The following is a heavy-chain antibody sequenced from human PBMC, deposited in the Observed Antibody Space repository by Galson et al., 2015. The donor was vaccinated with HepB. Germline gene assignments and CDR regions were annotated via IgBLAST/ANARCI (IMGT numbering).Heavy chain of an antibody. CDR1: GFTFSSYS. D-gene: IGHD1-26*01. J-gene: IGHJ6*03. CDR2: ISSSSSTI. CDR3: ARRALSGSYYSAPSDYYYYYMDV. Sequence: SLRLSCAASGFTFSSYSMNWVRQAPGKGLEWVSYISSSSSTIYYADSVKGRFTISRDNAKNSLYLQMNSLRAEDTAVYYCARRALSGSYYSAPSDYYYYYMDVWGKGTTVTVSS. V-gene: IGHV3-48*01.